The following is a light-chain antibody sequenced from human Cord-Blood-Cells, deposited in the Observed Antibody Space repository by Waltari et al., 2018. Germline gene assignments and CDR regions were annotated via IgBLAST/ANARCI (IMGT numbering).Light chain of an antibody. J-gene: IGKJ1*01. CDR2: GAS. CDR3: QQYNNWRT. V-gene: IGKV3-15*01. Sequence: ELVMTQSPATLSVSPGERATLSCRASQSVSSNLAWYQQKPVQAPRLLIYGASTRATGIPARFSGSGSGTEFTLTISSLQSEDFAVYYCQQYNNWRTFGQGTKVESK. CDR1: QSVSSN.